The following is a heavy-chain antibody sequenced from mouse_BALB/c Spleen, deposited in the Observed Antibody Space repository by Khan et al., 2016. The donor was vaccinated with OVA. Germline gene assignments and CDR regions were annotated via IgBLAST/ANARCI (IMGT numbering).Heavy chain of an antibody. Sequence: EVELVESGPSLVKPSQTLSLTCSVTGDSITSGFWNWIRKFPGNKFEYMGYVTYSGNTYYNPSLKSRISITRETSKSQYYMHLNTVTTEDTATYFCARSYGSWAMDYWGQGTSVTVSS. CDR2: VTYSGNT. CDR3: ARSYGSWAMDY. V-gene: IGHV3-8*02. J-gene: IGHJ4*01. D-gene: IGHD1-1*01. CDR1: GDSITSGF.